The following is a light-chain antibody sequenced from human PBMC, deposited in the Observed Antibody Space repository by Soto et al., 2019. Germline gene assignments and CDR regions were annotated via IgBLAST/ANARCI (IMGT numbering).Light chain of an antibody. J-gene: IGKJ2*01. V-gene: IGKV3D-15*01. CDR2: GAS. CDR3: QQYNNWPPYT. Sequence: EIVMTQSPATLSVSPGERATLSCRASQTVSSNLAWYQQKPGQPPRLLIYGASTGATGIPARFSGSGSGTEFTLTISSLQSEDFAVYYCQQYNNWPPYTFGQGTKLEIK. CDR1: QTVSSN.